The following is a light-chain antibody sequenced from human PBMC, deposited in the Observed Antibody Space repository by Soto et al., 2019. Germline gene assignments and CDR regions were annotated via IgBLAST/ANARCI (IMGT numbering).Light chain of an antibody. CDR3: QQSYSTLLT. CDR1: QSISSY. J-gene: IGKJ4*01. CDR2: AAS. Sequence: DIQMTQSPSSLSASVGDSVTITCRASQSISSYLNWYQQKPGKAPKLLIYAASSLQSGVPSRFSGSGSGTDFTLTISSPQPEDFATYYCQQSYSTLLTFGGGTKVEIK. V-gene: IGKV1-39*01.